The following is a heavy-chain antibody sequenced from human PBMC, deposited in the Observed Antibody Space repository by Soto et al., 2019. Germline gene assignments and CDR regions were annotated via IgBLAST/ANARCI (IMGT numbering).Heavy chain of an antibody. V-gene: IGHV3-9*01. D-gene: IGHD3-3*01. J-gene: IGHJ5*01. CDR1: GFTFDNYA. Sequence: GGSLRLSCAASGFTFDNYAMHWVRQGPGKGLEWVSGIDSNSGSIGYADSVKGRFTISRDNAKNSLYLQMNSLRVEDTAFYYCVKVSNDFWSGYYKGWFDFWGQGTLVTVSS. CDR2: IDSNSGSI. CDR3: VKVSNDFWSGYYKGWFDF.